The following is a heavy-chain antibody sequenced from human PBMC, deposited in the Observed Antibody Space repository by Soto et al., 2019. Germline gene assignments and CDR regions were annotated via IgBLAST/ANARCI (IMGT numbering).Heavy chain of an antibody. V-gene: IGHV1-18*01. CDR3: ARDIPLVPPYSGYEPPCDY. Sequence: QVQLVQSGAEVKKPGASVKVSCKASGYTFTSYGISWVRQAPGQGLEWMGWISAYNGNTNYAQKLQGRVTMTTDTSTSTAYMELRSLRSVDTAVYYCARDIPLVPPYSGYEPPCDYWGQGTLVTVSS. D-gene: IGHD5-12*01. J-gene: IGHJ4*02. CDR1: GYTFTSYG. CDR2: ISAYNGNT.